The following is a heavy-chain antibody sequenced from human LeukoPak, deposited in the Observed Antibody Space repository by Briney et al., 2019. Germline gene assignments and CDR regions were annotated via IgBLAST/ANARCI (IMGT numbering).Heavy chain of an antibody. CDR3: ARVSVFGGDV. J-gene: IGHJ6*04. CDR2: ISSSSDYI. CDR1: GFNLTGYG. D-gene: IGHD3-3*01. V-gene: IGHV3-21*01. Sequence: PGGSLRLSCAASGFNLTGYGMNWVRQAPGKGLEWVSSISSSSDYIYYADSVKGRFAISRDNAKSSLYLQMNSLRAEDTAVYYCARVSVFGGDVWGEGTTVTVSS.